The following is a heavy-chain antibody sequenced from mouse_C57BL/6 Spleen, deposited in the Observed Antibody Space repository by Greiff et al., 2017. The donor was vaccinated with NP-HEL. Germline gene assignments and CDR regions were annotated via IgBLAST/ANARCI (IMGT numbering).Heavy chain of an antibody. CDR2: IDPENGDT. V-gene: IGHV14-4*01. J-gene: IGHJ1*03. CDR3: TPRYFDV. CDR1: GFNIKDDY. Sequence: VQLQQSGAELVRPGASVKLSCTASGFNIKDDYMHWVKQRPEQGLEWIGWIDPENGDTEYASKFQGKATITADTSSNTAYLQLSSLTSENTAGYYCTPRYFDVWGTGTTVTVSS.